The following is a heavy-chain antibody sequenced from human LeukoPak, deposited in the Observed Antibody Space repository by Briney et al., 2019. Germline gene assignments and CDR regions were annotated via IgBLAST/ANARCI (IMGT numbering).Heavy chain of an antibody. CDR1: GGTFSSYS. J-gene: IGHJ3*02. Sequence: SVKVSCKASGGTFSSYSISWVRQAPGQGLECMGGIIPIFGTANYAQKFQGRASITADESTTTAYMELSSLRSEDTAMYYCARVVDSDAFDIWGQGTMVTVSS. D-gene: IGHD3-3*01. V-gene: IGHV1-69*13. CDR3: ARVVDSDAFDI. CDR2: IIPIFGTA.